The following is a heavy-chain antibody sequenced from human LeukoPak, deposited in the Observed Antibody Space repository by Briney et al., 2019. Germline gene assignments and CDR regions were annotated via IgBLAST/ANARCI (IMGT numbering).Heavy chain of an antibody. D-gene: IGHD3-10*01. J-gene: IGHJ4*02. CDR1: GFTFGNAW. Sequence: PGGSLRLSCAASGFTFGNAWMSWVRQAPGKGLEWVGRIKSKTDGGTTDYAAPVKGRFTISRDDSKNTLYLQMNSLKTEDTAFYYCTTDRLKITVMVRGVNLGVDKMDFDYWGQGTLVTVSS. CDR2: IKSKTDGGTT. CDR3: TTDRLKITVMVRGVNLGVDKMDFDY. V-gene: IGHV3-15*01.